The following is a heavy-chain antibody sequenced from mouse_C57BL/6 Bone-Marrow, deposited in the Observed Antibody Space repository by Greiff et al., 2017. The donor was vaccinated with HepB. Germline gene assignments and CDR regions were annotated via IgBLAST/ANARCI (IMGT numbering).Heavy chain of an antibody. CDR3: ARFPPYDYDVDY. J-gene: IGHJ2*01. D-gene: IGHD2-4*01. Sequence: EVQLQESGPGLVKPSQSLSLTCSVTGYSITSGYYWNWIRQFPGNKLEWMGYISYDGSNNYNPSLKNRISITRDTSKNQFFLKLNSVTTEDTATYDCARFPPYDYDVDYWGQGTTLTVSS. CDR1: GYSITSGYY. V-gene: IGHV3-6*01. CDR2: ISYDGSN.